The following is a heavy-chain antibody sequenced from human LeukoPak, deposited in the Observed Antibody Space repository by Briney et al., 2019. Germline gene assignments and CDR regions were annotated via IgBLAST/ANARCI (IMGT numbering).Heavy chain of an antibody. J-gene: IGHJ4*02. CDR3: AKNHYPIAAAAPFDY. CDR2: ISGSGGST. V-gene: IGHV3-23*01. D-gene: IGHD6-13*01. CDR1: GFTFSSYA. Sequence: PGGSLRLSCAASGFTFSSYAMSWVRQAPGKGLEWVSAISGSGGSTYYADSVKGRFTISSDNSKNTLYLQMNSLRAEDTDVYYCAKNHYPIAAAAPFDYWGQGTLVTVSS.